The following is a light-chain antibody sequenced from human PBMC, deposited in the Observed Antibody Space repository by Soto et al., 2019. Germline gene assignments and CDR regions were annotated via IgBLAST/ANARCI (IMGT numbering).Light chain of an antibody. V-gene: IGLV1-47*02. Sequence: QSVQTQPPSASGTPGQRVTISCSGLSSNIGSNYVYWYQHVPGTAPKLLIYDNDQRPSGVPDRFSGSKSGTSASLAISGRRSEDEADYYCATWDDGLSGPVFGGGTKLTVL. CDR3: ATWDDGLSGPV. CDR1: SSNIGSNY. J-gene: IGLJ2*01. CDR2: DND.